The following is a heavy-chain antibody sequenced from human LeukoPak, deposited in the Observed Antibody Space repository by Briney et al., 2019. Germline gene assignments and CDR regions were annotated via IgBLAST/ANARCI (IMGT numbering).Heavy chain of an antibody. CDR1: GYSISSGYY. CDR2: IYHSGST. J-gene: IGHJ4*02. CDR3: ARGGRLLWFDVGY. V-gene: IGHV4-38-2*02. D-gene: IGHD3-10*01. Sequence: SETLSLTCTVSGYSISSGYYWGWIRQPPGKGLEWIGSIYHSGSTYYNPSLKSRVTISVDTSKNQFCLTLSSVTAADTAVYYCARGGRLLWFDVGYWGQGTLVTVSS.